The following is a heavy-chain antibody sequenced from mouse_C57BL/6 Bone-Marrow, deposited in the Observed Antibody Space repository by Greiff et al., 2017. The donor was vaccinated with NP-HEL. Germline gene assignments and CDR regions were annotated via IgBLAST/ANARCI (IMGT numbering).Heavy chain of an antibody. V-gene: IGHV1-26*01. D-gene: IGHD2-5*01. J-gene: IGHJ2*01. Sequence: VQLHQSGPELVKPGASVKISCKASGYTFTDYYMNWVKQSHGKSLEWIGDINPNNGGTSYNQKFKGKATLTVDKSSSTAYMELRSLTSEDSAVYYCAREDYYSNPFDYWGQGTTLTVSS. CDR2: INPNNGGT. CDR1: GYTFTDYY. CDR3: AREDYYSNPFDY.